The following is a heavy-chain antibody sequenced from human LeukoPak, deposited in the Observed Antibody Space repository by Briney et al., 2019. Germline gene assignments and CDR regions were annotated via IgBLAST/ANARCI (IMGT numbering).Heavy chain of an antibody. D-gene: IGHD2-8*02. CDR2: IIPIFGTA. J-gene: IGHJ4*02. V-gene: IGHV1-69*13. CDR1: GGTFSSYS. CDR3: ARASTGPYDY. Sequence: SVKVSCKASGGTFSSYSISWVRQPPGQGLEWMGGIIPIFGTANYPQKFQGRVTITADESTSTAYMELSSLRAEDTAVYYCARASTGPYDYWGQGTLVTVSS.